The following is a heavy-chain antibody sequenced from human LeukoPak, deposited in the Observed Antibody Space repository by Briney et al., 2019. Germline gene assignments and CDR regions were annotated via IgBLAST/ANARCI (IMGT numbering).Heavy chain of an antibody. D-gene: IGHD6-19*01. CDR2: FDPEDGET. Sequence: ASVKVSCKVSGYTLTELSMHWVRQAPGKGLEWMGRFDPEDGETIYAQKFQGRVTMTEDTSTNTAYMELSSLRSEDTAVYYCATADVAVAGTPDYWGQGTLVTVSS. CDR3: ATADVAVAGTPDY. J-gene: IGHJ4*02. V-gene: IGHV1-24*01. CDR1: GYTLTELS.